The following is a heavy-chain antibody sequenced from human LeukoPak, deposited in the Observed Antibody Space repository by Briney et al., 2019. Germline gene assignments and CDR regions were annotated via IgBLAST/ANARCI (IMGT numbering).Heavy chain of an antibody. J-gene: IGHJ6*02. CDR1: GYTFTSYD. Sequence: GGSVRVSCTASGYTFTSYDINWVRQAPGQGLEWMGWMNANSGNTDYAQKFQRRVTMTRNTSIRTAYMELSSLRSEDTAVYYCATHYYGSGSRTYYYGMDVWGQGTTVTVSS. D-gene: IGHD3-10*01. CDR3: ATHYYGSGSRTYYYGMDV. V-gene: IGHV1-8*01. CDR2: MNANSGNT.